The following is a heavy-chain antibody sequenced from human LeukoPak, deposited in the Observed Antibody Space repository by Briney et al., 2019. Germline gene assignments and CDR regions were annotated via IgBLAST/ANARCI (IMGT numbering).Heavy chain of an antibody. J-gene: IGHJ1*01. CDR1: GFTISNYA. D-gene: IGHD3-22*01. V-gene: IGHV3-23*01. CDR2: ISDSGGNT. Sequence: GSLRLSCAASGFTISNYAMSWVRQAPGKGLEWVSGISDSGGNTYYADSVKGRFTISRDNSKNTLYLQMNSLRAEDTAVYYCAKGTRSTMIVVLTRPKYFQHWGQGTLVTVSS. CDR3: AKGTRSTMIVVLTRPKYFQH.